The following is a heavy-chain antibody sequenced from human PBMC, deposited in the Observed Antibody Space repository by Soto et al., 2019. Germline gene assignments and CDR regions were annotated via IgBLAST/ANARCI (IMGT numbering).Heavy chain of an antibody. CDR2: IYTSGST. D-gene: IGHD6-13*01. V-gene: IGHV4-4*07. CDR1: GGSISSYY. J-gene: IGHJ5*02. CDR3: ARAWSSSSWRNWFDP. Sequence: XATLSLTCTVSGGSISSYYWSWIRQPAGKGLEWIGRIYTSGSTNYNPSLKSRVTMSVDTSKNQFSLKLSSVTAADTAVYYCARAWSSSSWRNWFDPWGQGTLVTVSS.